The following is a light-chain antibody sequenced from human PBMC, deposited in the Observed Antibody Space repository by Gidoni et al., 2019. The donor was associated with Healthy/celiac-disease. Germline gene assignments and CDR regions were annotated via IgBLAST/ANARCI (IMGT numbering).Light chain of an antibody. Sequence: EIVMTQSPDSLAGSLGERATINCKSSQSVLYSSNNKNYLAWYQQKPGQPPKLLIYWASTRESGVPDRFSGSGSGTDFTLTISSLQAEDVAVYSCQQYYSTPQTFGQGTKVEIK. V-gene: IGKV4-1*01. CDR3: QQYYSTPQT. CDR2: WAS. J-gene: IGKJ1*01. CDR1: QSVLYSSNNKNY.